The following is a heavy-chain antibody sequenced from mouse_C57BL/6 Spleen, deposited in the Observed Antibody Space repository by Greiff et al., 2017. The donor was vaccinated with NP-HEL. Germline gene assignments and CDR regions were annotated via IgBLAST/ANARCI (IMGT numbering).Heavy chain of an antibody. V-gene: IGHV1-52*01. CDR2: IDPSDSET. D-gene: IGHD1-1*01. J-gene: IGHJ4*01. Sequence: VQLQQPGAELVRPGSSVKLSCKASGYTFTSYWMHWVKQRPIQGLEWIGNIDPSDSETHYNQKFKDKATLTVDKSSSTAYMQLSSLTSEDSAVYYCARPYYYGSGAMDYWGQGTSVTVSS. CDR3: ARPYYYGSGAMDY. CDR1: GYTFTSYW.